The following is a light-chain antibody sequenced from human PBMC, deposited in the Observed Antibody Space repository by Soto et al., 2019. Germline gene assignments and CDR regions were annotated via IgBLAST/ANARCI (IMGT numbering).Light chain of an antibody. CDR3: SSYTSSFTGV. V-gene: IGLV2-14*01. Sequence: QSALTQPASVSGSPGQSITISCTGTSSDVGRYNYVSWYQQHPGKAPKLIIYEVSNRPSGVSDRFSGSKSGNTASLTISGRQAEDEADYYCSSYTSSFTGVFGGGTKLTVL. J-gene: IGLJ2*01. CDR1: SSDVGRYNY. CDR2: EVS.